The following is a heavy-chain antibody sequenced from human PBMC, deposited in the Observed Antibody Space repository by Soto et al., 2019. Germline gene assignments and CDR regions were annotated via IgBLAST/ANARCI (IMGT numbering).Heavy chain of an antibody. Sequence: QVQLVQSGAEVKKPGSSVKVSCKASGGTFSSYAISWVRQAPGQGLEWMGGIIPIFGTANYAQKFQGRVTITADDSTSTAYMERSSLRSEDTAGYYCATERGHVDYGDYGWDYWGQGTLVTVSS. CDR1: GGTFSSYA. CDR2: IIPIFGTA. J-gene: IGHJ4*02. CDR3: ATERGHVDYGDYGWDY. D-gene: IGHD4-17*01. V-gene: IGHV1-69*12.